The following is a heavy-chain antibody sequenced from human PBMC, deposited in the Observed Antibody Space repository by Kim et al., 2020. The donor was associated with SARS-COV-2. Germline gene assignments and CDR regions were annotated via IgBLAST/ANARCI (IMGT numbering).Heavy chain of an antibody. V-gene: IGHV3-33*01. Sequence: GGSLRLSCAASGFTFSSYGMHWVRQAPGKGLEWVAVIWYDGSNKYYADSVKGRFTISRDNSKNTLYLQMNSLRAEDTAVYYCARGPRWGRIVVVPAAIPHSIGYMDVWGKGTTVTVSS. CDR1: GFTFSSYG. CDR2: IWYDGSNK. J-gene: IGHJ6*03. D-gene: IGHD2-2*02. CDR3: ARGPRWGRIVVVPAAIPHSIGYMDV.